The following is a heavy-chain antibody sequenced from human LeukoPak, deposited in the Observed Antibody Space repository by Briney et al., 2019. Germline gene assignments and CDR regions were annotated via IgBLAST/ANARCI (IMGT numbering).Heavy chain of an antibody. CDR1: GFTFSRYG. Sequence: GGSLRLSCAAAGFTFSRYGMHWVRQAPGKGLEWVAFIRYDGTNKEYADSGEGRFSISRDNSKNTVYLLMNSLRAEATAVYYCAKDHTLRAGDRDAFDTWGQGTMVTVSS. V-gene: IGHV3-30*02. CDR2: IRYDGTNK. CDR3: AKDHTLRAGDRDAFDT. D-gene: IGHD2-21*01. J-gene: IGHJ3*02.